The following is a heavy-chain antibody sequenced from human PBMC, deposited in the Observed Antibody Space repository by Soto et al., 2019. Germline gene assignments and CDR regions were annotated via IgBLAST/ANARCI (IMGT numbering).Heavy chain of an antibody. D-gene: IGHD1-7*01. Sequence: PGGSLRLSCEVAGLTFSNFAISWVRQAPGKGLEWASATGGSSGTTFYADSVKGRFTISKDYDKHMLYLQMNSLRPADTAVYYCAKFKGFNWNYVFDYWGQGVPVTVSS. CDR1: GLTFSNFA. J-gene: IGHJ4*02. CDR3: AKFKGFNWNYVFDY. V-gene: IGHV3-23*01. CDR2: TGGSSGTT.